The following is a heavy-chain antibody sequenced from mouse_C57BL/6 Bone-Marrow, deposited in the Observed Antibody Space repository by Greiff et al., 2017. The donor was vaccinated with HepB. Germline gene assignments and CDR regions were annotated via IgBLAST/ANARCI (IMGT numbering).Heavy chain of an antibody. CDR1: GYTFTSYW. D-gene: IGHD1-1*01. J-gene: IGHJ2*01. V-gene: IGHV1-50*01. Sequence: QVQLKQPGAELVKPGASVKLSCKASGYTFTSYWMQWVKQRPGQGLEWIGEIDPSDSYTNYNQKFKGKATLTVDTSSSTAYMLLSSLTSEDSAVYYCARERDYYGSSCFDYWGQGTTLTVSS. CDR2: IDPSDSYT. CDR3: ARERDYYGSSCFDY.